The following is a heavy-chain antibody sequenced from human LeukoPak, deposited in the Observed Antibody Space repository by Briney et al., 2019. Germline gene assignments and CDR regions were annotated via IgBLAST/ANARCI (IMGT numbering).Heavy chain of an antibody. V-gene: IGHV3-30*18. CDR2: ISYDGSNK. D-gene: IGHD1-26*01. Sequence: GGSLRLSCAASGFTFSSYGMHWVRQAPGKGLEWVAVISYDGSNKYYADSVKGRFTISRDNSKNALYLQMNSLRAEDTAVYYCAKMGARLYYYYYGMDVWGQGTTVTVSS. CDR3: AKMGARLYYYYYGMDV. J-gene: IGHJ6*02. CDR1: GFTFSSYG.